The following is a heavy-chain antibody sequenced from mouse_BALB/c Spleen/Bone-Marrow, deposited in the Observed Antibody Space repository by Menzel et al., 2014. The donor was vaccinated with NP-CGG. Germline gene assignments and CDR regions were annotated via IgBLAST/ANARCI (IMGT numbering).Heavy chain of an antibody. CDR2: IHPDSGNT. J-gene: IGHJ1*01. CDR3: TRSTAATYYDV. Sequence: QVPLQQSGSVLVRPGASVTLACKASGYTFTSSWMHWAKHRPGQCLDLIGEIHPDSGNTNYNEKFKGKATLTVDTSSSTACVDLSSLTSKDSAVYYCTRSTAATYYDVCGAGATVTVST. V-gene: IGHV1S130*01. D-gene: IGHD1-2*01. CDR1: GYTFTSSW.